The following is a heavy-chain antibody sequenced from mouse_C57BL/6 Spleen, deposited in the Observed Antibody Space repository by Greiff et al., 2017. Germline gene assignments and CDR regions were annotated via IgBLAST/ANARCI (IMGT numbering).Heavy chain of an antibody. D-gene: IGHD1-1*01. J-gene: IGHJ2*01. CDR1: GYAFSSPW. CDR3: ARLRLFDY. CDR2: IYPGDGDT. V-gene: IGHV1-82*01. Sequence: QVQLQQSGPELVKPGASVKISCKASGYAFSSPWMNWVKQRPGKGLEWIGRIYPGDGDTNYNGKFKGKATLTADKSSSTAYMQLSSLTSEDSAVYFCARLRLFDYWGQGTTLTVSS.